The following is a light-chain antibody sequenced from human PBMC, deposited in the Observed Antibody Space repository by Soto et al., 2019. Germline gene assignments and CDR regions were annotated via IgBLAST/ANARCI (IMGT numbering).Light chain of an antibody. J-gene: IGKJ1*01. CDR1: QSVSSNY. V-gene: IGKV3-20*01. CDR3: QQYGSSAWT. Sequence: EIVLTQSPGTLSLSPGERATLSCRASQSVSSNYLAWYQQKPGQAPRLLIYGASSRATGIPDRFSGSGSGTDFTLTISRLEAEYFAVYYCQQYGSSAWTFGQGTKVEIK. CDR2: GAS.